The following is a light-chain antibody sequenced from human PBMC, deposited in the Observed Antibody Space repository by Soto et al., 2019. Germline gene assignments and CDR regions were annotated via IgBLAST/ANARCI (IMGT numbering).Light chain of an antibody. J-gene: IGLJ1*01. Sequence: QSVQTQPPSVSGAPGQRVTISCTGSSSNIGSGYDVNWYQQVPGTAPKLLIYGHSNRSSGVPDRFSGSKSGTSASLAITGLQAEDEADYYCQSYDSSLSAYVFGTGTKVTVL. V-gene: IGLV1-40*01. CDR1: SSNIGSGYD. CDR3: QSYDSSLSAYV. CDR2: GHS.